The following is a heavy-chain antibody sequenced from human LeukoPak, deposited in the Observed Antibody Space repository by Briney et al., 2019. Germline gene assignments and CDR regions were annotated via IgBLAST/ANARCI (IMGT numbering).Heavy chain of an antibody. CDR2: INHSGST. V-gene: IGHV4-34*01. CDR1: GGSFSGYY. J-gene: IGHJ5*02. Sequence: SPSETLSLTCAVYGGSFSGYYWSWIRQPPGKGLEWIGEINHSGSTNYNPSLKSRVTISVDTSKNQFSLKLSSVTAADTAVYYCARGAREWFQVDWFDPWGQGTLVTVSS. D-gene: IGHD3-3*01. CDR3: ARGAREWFQVDWFDP.